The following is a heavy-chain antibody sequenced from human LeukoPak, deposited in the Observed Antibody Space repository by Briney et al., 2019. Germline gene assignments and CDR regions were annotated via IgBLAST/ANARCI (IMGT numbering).Heavy chain of an antibody. CDR2: IYYSGST. Sequence: PSETLSLTCTVSGGSISSYYWSWIRQPPGKGLEWIGYIYYSGSTNYNPSLKSRVTISVDTSKNQFSLKLSSVTAADTAVYYCASPLKGWGQGTLVTVSS. V-gene: IGHV4-59*12. CDR1: GGSISSYY. CDR3: ASPLKG. J-gene: IGHJ1*01.